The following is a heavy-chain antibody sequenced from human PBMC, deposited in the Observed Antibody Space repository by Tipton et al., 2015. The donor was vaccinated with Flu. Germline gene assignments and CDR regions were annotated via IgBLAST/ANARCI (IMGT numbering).Heavy chain of an antibody. CDR2: IYYSGST. Sequence: TLSLTCTVSGGSISSSSYYWGWIRQPPGKGLEWIGSIYYSGSTYYNPSLKSRVTISVDTSKNQFSLKLSSVTAADTAVYYCARHMRLEWLYWFDPWGQGTLVTVSS. J-gene: IGHJ5*02. V-gene: IGHV4-39*01. CDR3: ARHMRLEWLYWFDP. CDR1: GGSISSSSYY. D-gene: IGHD3-3*01.